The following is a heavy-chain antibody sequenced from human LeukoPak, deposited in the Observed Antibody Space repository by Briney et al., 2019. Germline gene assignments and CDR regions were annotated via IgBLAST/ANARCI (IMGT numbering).Heavy chain of an antibody. CDR1: GFTFSGFA. J-gene: IGHJ4*02. D-gene: IGHD3-16*01. CDR2: ISRSGEST. CDR3: AKDYAVGSIGY. V-gene: IGHV3-23*01. Sequence: GGSLRLSCAASGFTFSGFAMRWLRQAPGKGLEGVSSISRSGESTFYADSVRGRFTISRDNSKNTVSLQMESLRAEDTALYYCAKDYAVGSIGYWGQGTLVTVSS.